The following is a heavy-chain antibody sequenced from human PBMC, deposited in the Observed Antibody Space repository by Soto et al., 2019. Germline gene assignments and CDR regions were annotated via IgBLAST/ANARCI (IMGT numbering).Heavy chain of an antibody. Sequence: QVQLVQSGAEVKKPGSSVKVSCKASGGTLSSYAISWVRQAHGQGLEWMGGIIPIFGTANYAQKFQGRVTITADESTSTAYMELISLRSEDTAVYYCARDAHYGDYAYWGQGTLVTVSS. CDR2: IIPIFGTA. CDR3: ARDAHYGDYAY. J-gene: IGHJ4*02. V-gene: IGHV1-69*12. CDR1: GGTLSSYA. D-gene: IGHD4-17*01.